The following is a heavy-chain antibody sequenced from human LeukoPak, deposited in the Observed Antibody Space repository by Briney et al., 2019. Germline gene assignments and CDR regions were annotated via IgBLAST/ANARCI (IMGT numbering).Heavy chain of an antibody. V-gene: IGHV3-23*01. CDR3: AKKRGSGSLYFDY. CDR2: ISGSGGST. CDR1: GFTFSSYA. J-gene: IGHJ4*02. D-gene: IGHD3-10*01. Sequence: PGGSPRLSCAASGFTFSSYAMSWVRQAPGKGLDWVSTISGSGGSTYYADSVKGRFTISRDNSKNTLYLQMNSLRAEDTAVYYCAKKRGSGSLYFDYWGQGTLVTVSS.